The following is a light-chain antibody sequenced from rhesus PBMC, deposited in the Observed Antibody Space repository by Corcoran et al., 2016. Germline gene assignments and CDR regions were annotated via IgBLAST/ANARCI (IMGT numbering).Light chain of an antibody. V-gene: IGKV1-22*01. CDR1: QSISSW. Sequence: DIQMTQSPSSLSASVGDTVTITCRASQSISSWLDWYQQKPGKAPKLLIYKASSLPSGVPSRFSGSGSGTDFTLTISSLQPEDCATYYCLQYSSSPFTVGPGTKLDIK. CDR2: KAS. J-gene: IGKJ3*01. CDR3: LQYSSSPFT.